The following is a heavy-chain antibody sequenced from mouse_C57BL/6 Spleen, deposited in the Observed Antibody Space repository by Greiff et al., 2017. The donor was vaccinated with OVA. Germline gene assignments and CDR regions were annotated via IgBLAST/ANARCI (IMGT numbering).Heavy chain of an antibody. Sequence: EVQLVESGGGLVKPGGSLKLSCAASGFTFSSYAMSWVRQTPEKRLEWVATISDGGSYTYYPDNVKGRFTISRDNAKNNLYLQMSHLKSEDTAMYYCARERGYGNFFDYWGQGTTLTVSS. CDR2: ISDGGSYT. J-gene: IGHJ2*01. D-gene: IGHD2-1*01. CDR3: ARERGYGNFFDY. CDR1: GFTFSSYA. V-gene: IGHV5-4*01.